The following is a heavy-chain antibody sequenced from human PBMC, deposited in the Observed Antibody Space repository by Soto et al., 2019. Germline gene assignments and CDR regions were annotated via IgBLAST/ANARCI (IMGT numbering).Heavy chain of an antibody. Sequence: SSETLSLTCTFSGGSISSSSYYWGWIRQPPGKGLEWIGSIYYSGSTYYNPSLKSRVTISVDTSKNQFSLKLSSVTAADTAVYYCARRNTVTTWNYYYYGMDVWGQGTTVTVS. CDR3: ARRNTVTTWNYYYYGMDV. CDR2: IYYSGST. D-gene: IGHD4-17*01. J-gene: IGHJ6*02. CDR1: GGSISSSSYY. V-gene: IGHV4-39*01.